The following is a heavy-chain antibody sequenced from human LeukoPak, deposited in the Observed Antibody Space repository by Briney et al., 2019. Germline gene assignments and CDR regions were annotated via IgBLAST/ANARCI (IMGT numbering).Heavy chain of an antibody. V-gene: IGHV4-39*07. CDR3: ARDSYSGSYF. CDR2: IYYSGST. CDR1: GRSISSSSYY. D-gene: IGHD1-26*01. Sequence: SETLSLTCTVSGRSISSSSYYWGWIRQPPGKGLEWIGSIYYSGSTYYNPSLKSRVTISVDTSKNQFSLKLSSVTAADTAVYYCARDSYSGSYFWGQGTLVTVSS. J-gene: IGHJ4*02.